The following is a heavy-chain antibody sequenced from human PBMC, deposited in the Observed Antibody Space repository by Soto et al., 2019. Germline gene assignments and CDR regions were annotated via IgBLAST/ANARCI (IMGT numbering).Heavy chain of an antibody. V-gene: IGHV4-59*01. Sequence: SETLSLTCTVSGGSISSYYWSWIRQPPGKGLEWIGYIYYSGSTNYNPSLKSRVTISVDTSKNQFSLKLSSVTAADTAVYYCARGRITAALYYMDVWGKGTTVTVSS. CDR3: ARGRITAALYYMDV. CDR2: IYYSGST. D-gene: IGHD2-2*01. J-gene: IGHJ6*03. CDR1: GGSISSYY.